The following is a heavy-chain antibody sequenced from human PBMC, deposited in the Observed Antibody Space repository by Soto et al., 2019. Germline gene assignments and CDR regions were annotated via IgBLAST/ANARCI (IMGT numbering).Heavy chain of an antibody. CDR3: AKERNYYDSTGSDFDY. Sequence: PGGSLRLSCAASGFTFSSYGMHWVRQAPGKGLEWVAVISYDGSNEYYADSVKGRFTISRDNSKNTLYLQMNSLRAEDTAVYYCAKERNYYDSTGSDFDYWGQGTLVTVSS. CDR2: ISYDGSNE. J-gene: IGHJ4*02. D-gene: IGHD3-22*01. CDR1: GFTFSSYG. V-gene: IGHV3-30*18.